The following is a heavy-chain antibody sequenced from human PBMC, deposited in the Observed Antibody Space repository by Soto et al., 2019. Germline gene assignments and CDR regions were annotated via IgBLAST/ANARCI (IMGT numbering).Heavy chain of an antibody. Sequence: PVGSLRLSCAASGFTFSSYAMHWVRQAPGKGLEWVAVISYDGSNKYYADSVKGRFTISRDNSKNTLYLQMNSLRAEDTAVYYCARDGLWLRGYFDYWGQGTLVTVSS. CDR1: GFTFSSYA. J-gene: IGHJ4*02. D-gene: IGHD5-18*01. CDR2: ISYDGSNK. V-gene: IGHV3-30-3*01. CDR3: ARDGLWLRGYFDY.